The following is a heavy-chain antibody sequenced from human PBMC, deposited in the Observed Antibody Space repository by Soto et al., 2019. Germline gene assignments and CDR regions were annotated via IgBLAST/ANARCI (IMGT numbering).Heavy chain of an antibody. J-gene: IGHJ4*02. V-gene: IGHV4-34*01. D-gene: IGHD2-8*02. CDR1: GGSFSGYY. CDR2: INHSGST. CDR3: ARDKITGLFDY. Sequence: QVQLQQWGAGLLKPSETLSLTCAVYGGSFSGYYWTWIRQPPGTGLEWNGEINHSGSTNYNPSHKSRVTISVDTSKNQFSLKLTSVTAADTAVYYCARDKITGLFDYWGQGTLVTVSS.